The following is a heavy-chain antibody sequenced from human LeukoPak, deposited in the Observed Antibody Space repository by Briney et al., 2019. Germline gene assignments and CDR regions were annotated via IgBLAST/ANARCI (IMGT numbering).Heavy chain of an antibody. CDR3: ARDGQRGWYDFWSGSGPQEGYFQH. D-gene: IGHD3-3*01. V-gene: IGHV3-7*01. Sequence: QSGGSLRLSCAASGFTFSSYWMSWVRQAPGKGLEWVANIKQDGSEKYYVDSVKGRFTISRDNAKNSLYLQMNSLRAEDTAVYYCARDGQRGWYDFWSGSGPQEGYFQHWGQGTLVTVSS. CDR2: IKQDGSEK. J-gene: IGHJ1*01. CDR1: GFTFSSYW.